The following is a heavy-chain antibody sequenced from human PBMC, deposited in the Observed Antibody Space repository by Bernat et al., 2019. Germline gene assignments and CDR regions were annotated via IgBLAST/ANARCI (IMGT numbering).Heavy chain of an antibody. D-gene: IGHD3-16*01. CDR2: IWYDGSNK. J-gene: IGHJ4*02. Sequence: QVQLVESGGGVVQPGRSLRLSCAASGFTFSSYGMHWVRQAPGKGLEGVAVIWYDGSNKYYADSVKGRFTISRDNSKNTLYLKVNSLRAEEPAMYYWARGWGGDNNYIDCWGQGTLVTVPS. CDR1: GFTFSSYG. CDR3: ARGWGGDNNYIDC. V-gene: IGHV3-33*01.